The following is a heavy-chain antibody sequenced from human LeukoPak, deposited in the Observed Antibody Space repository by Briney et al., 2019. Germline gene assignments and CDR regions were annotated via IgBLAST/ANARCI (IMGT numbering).Heavy chain of an antibody. CDR1: GGSISSYY. Sequence: SETLSLTCTVSGGSISSYYWSWIRQPPGKGLEWIGYIYYSGSTNYNPSLKSRVTISVDTSKNQFSLKLSSVIAADTAVYYCAPNYYRSGSFDYWGQGTLVTVSS. V-gene: IGHV4-59*08. CDR2: IYYSGST. J-gene: IGHJ4*02. D-gene: IGHD3-10*01. CDR3: APNYYRSGSFDY.